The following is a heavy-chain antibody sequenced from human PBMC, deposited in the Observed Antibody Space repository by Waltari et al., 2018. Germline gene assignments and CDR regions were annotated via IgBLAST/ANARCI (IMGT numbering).Heavy chain of an antibody. J-gene: IGHJ4*02. CDR2: IKSRSAGGTT. V-gene: IGHV3-15*01. Sequence: EVQLVESGGGLVMPGGSLRRSGAASGFPFRNTGLSWVRRAPGKGLGWVGRIKSRSAGGTTDYTSPVKGRFTISRDDSQNTLHLQMNSLKTEDTAVYYCTTDRFDWGQGILVTVSS. CDR3: TTDRFD. D-gene: IGHD3-16*01. CDR1: GFPFRNTG.